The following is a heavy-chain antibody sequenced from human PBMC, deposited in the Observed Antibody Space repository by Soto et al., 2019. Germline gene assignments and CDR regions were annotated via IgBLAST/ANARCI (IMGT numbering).Heavy chain of an antibody. V-gene: IGHV4-34*01. CDR3: ARGAGDYVWGSYRYPQFDY. CDR1: GGSFSGYY. J-gene: IGHJ4*02. CDR2: INHSGST. Sequence: QVQLQQWGAGLLKPSETLSLTCAVYGGSFSGYYWSWIRQPPGKGLEWIGEINHSGSTNYNPSLKSRVTISVDTSKNQFSPKLSSVTAADTAVYYCARGAGDYVWGSYRYPQFDYWGQGTLVTVSS. D-gene: IGHD3-16*02.